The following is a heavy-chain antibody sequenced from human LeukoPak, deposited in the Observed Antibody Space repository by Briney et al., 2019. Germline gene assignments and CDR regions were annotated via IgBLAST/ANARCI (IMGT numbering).Heavy chain of an antibody. J-gene: IGHJ4*02. D-gene: IGHD3-10*01. CDR2: IYTSGTT. CDR3: ARDLYYYGSGRLFDY. Sequence: SETLSLTCTVSGGSISSGSYYWNWIRQAAGRGLEWIGRIYTSGTTNYNPPLTTRVSISLHTSKNQFSLKLTSVTAADTAVYYCARDLYYYGSGRLFDYWGQGTLVTVSS. CDR1: GGSISSGSYY. V-gene: IGHV4-61*02.